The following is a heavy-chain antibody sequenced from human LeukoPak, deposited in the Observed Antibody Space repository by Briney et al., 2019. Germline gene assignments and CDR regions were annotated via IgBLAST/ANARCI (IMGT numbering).Heavy chain of an antibody. J-gene: IGHJ4*02. CDR2: ISWNSGSI. D-gene: IGHD1-1*01. CDR3: AKGNWKN. V-gene: IGHV3-9*03. CDR1: GFTFDDYA. Sequence: GGSLRLSCAASGFTFDDYAMHWVRQAPGKGLEWVSGISWNSGSIGYADSVKGRFTISRDNAKNSLYLQMNSLRAEDMALYYCAKGNWKNWGQGTLVTVSS.